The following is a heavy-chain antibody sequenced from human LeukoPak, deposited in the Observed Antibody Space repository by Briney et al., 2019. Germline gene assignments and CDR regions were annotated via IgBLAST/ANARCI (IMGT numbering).Heavy chain of an antibody. CDR2: TYSSGST. D-gene: IGHD3-22*01. J-gene: IGHJ4*02. V-gene: IGHV4-4*07. Sequence: SETLSLTCTVSGGSISSYYWSWIRQPAGKGLEWIGRTYSSGSTNYSPSLKGRVTMSVDTSKNQFSLKMTSMTAADTAVYYCARRGGYGGGHDYWGQGTLVTVSS. CDR3: ARRGGYGGGHDY. CDR1: GGSISSYY.